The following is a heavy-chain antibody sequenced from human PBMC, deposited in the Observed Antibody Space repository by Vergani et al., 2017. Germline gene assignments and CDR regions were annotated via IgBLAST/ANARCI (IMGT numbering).Heavy chain of an antibody. V-gene: IGHV1-8*01. D-gene: IGHD3-10*01. CDR2: MNPNSGNT. J-gene: IGHJ6*02. Sequence: QVQLVQSGAEVKKPGASVKVSCKASGYTFTSYDINWVRQATGQGLEWMGWMNPNSGNTGYAQKFQGRVTMTRNTSISTAYMELSSLRSEDTAVYYCATDIRITMVRGVIIPTRYYGMDVWGQGTTVTVSS. CDR1: GYTFTSYD. CDR3: ATDIRITMVRGVIIPTRYYGMDV.